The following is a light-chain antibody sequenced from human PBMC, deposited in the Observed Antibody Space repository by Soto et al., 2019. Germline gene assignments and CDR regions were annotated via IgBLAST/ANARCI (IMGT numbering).Light chain of an antibody. J-gene: IGKJ1*01. V-gene: IGKV1-39*01. CDR3: QQSISTPRT. CDR1: QTISSY. Sequence: DIQMTQSPSSLSASVGDRATITCRASQTISSYLNWYQQKPGKAPQLLIYAASTLQTGVPSRFSGSGSGTDFTLTISSLQPEDFATYYCQQSISTPRTFGQGTRVEIK. CDR2: AAS.